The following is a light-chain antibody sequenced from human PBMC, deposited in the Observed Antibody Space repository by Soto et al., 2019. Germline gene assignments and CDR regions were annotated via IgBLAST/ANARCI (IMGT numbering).Light chain of an antibody. V-gene: IGLV2-18*02. J-gene: IGLJ1*01. Sequence: QSALTQPPSVSGSPGQSVTISCTGTSSDVGSYDRVSWYQQPPDTAPKLMIYEVSNRPSGVPDRFSGSKSGNTASLTISGLQAEDEADYYCSSYTSSSPLYVFGTGTKLTVL. CDR3: SSYTSSSPLYV. CDR2: EVS. CDR1: SSDVGSYDR.